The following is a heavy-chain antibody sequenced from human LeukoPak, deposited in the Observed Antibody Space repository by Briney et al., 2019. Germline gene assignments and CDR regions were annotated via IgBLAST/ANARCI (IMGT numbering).Heavy chain of an antibody. V-gene: IGHV3-73*01. Sequence: PGGSLRLSCIASGFTFSGSAILWVRQASGKGLEWVGRVRSKADNYATAYAASVKGRFTISRDDSKNMAYLQLNSLKIEDTAVYYCTRREQRLVNFDFWGQGTLVTVPS. CDR1: GFTFSGSA. CDR3: TRREQRLVNFDF. CDR2: VRSKADNYAT. D-gene: IGHD6-25*01. J-gene: IGHJ4*02.